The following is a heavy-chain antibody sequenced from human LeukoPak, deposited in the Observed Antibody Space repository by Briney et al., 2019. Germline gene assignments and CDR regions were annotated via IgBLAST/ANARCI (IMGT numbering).Heavy chain of an antibody. CDR1: GLTVSRHY. CDR2: ISTGGST. CDR3: ARDDYYDSSGLDY. V-gene: IGHV3-53*01. Sequence: GGSLRLSCVASGLTVSRHYMTWVRQAPGKGLEWLSVISTGGSTNYADSVKGRFTISGDNSKNILYLQMNSLRAEDTAVYYCARDDYYDSSGLDYWGQGILVTVSS. D-gene: IGHD3-22*01. J-gene: IGHJ4*02.